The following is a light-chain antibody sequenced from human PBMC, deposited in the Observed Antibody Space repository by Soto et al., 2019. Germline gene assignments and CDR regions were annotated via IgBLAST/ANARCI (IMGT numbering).Light chain of an antibody. CDR3: ATWDDSPRDVV. Sequence: QSVLTQPPSASGTPGQRVIIFCSGSSSNIGSNSVNWHQQFPGTAPKLLIYNTNQRPSGAPDRFSGSKSGTSASLAISGLQSEDEADYYCATWDDSPRDVVFGGGTKLTVL. J-gene: IGLJ2*01. V-gene: IGLV1-44*01. CDR2: NTN. CDR1: SSNIGSNS.